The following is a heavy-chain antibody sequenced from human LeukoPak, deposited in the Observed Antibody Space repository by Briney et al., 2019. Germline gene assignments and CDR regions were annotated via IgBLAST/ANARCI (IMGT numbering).Heavy chain of an antibody. CDR1: GFTVSSNY. Sequence: GGSLRLSCAASGFTVSSNYMSWVRQAPGKGLEWVSVIYSGGSTYYADSVKGRFTISRDNSKNTLYLQMNSLRAEDTAVYHCARDGSYYDSSGYYAWWGQGTLVTVSS. CDR2: IYSGGST. CDR3: ARDGSYYDSSGYYAW. V-gene: IGHV3-53*01. D-gene: IGHD3-22*01. J-gene: IGHJ4*02.